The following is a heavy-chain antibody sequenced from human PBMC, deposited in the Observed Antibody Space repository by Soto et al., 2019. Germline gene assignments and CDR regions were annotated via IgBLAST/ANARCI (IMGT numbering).Heavy chain of an antibody. Sequence: QVRLQEWGPGLVKPSQTLSLKCSVSGGSITTGGRSWSWIRQLPGKGLEWIGDIYYSGNTYYNASLKSRVTISVEAAKNQFSLKLSSVTAADTAVYYCAQALVFTGGDGFEICGQGRLVTVSS. J-gene: IGHJ3*02. CDR1: GGSITTGGRS. D-gene: IGHD1-1*01. CDR3: AQALVFTGGDGFEI. V-gene: IGHV4-31*02. CDR2: IYYSGNT.